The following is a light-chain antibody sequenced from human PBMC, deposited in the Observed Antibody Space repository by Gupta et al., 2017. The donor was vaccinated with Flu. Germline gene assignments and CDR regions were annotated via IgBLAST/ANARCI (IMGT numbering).Light chain of an antibody. V-gene: IGKV3-15*01. J-gene: IGKJ2*01. CDR1: QSVSSN. CDR2: SAA. CDR3: QQYNNWPLYT. Sequence: EIVMTQSPATLPVSQGESATLPCRASQSVSSNLAWYQQKPGQAPRHLIYSAATRATGIPARFSGSGSGTEFTLSISSRQSDDFAVYYCQQYNNWPLYTFGQGTKLEIK.